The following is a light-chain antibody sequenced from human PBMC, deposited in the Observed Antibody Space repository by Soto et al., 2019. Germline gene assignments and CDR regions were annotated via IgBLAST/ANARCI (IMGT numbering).Light chain of an antibody. CDR2: GAS. Sequence: DIVLTQSPGTLSSSPGERATLSCRSSQSFSSSYLPWYQQKPGQAPSLLIYGASSRATGIPAGFSGSGSGTDFTLTINSLEPEDFAVYYCQQRSNWPSITFGQGTRLEIK. V-gene: IGKV3D-20*02. CDR3: QQRSNWPSIT. J-gene: IGKJ5*01. CDR1: QSFSSSY.